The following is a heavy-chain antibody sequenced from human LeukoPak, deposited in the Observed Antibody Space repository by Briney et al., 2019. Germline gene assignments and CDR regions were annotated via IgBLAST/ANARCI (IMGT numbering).Heavy chain of an antibody. CDR3: AKDPVVYHGGSGWHYFDY. J-gene: IGHJ4*02. CDR1: GLTFSSYA. CDR2: IGGSGDRT. Sequence: PGGSLRLPCAVSGLTFSSYAMSWVRQAPGRGPEWVSTIGGSGDRTYYADSVKGRFTISRDNSKNTLYLQMNSLRAEDTALYYCAKDPVVYHGGSGWHYFDYWGQGTLVTVSS. V-gene: IGHV3-23*01. D-gene: IGHD6-19*01.